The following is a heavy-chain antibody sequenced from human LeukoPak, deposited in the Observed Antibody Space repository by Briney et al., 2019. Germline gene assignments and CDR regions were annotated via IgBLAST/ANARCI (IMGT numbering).Heavy chain of an antibody. V-gene: IGHV1-8*01. D-gene: IGHD2-2*01. Sequence: GASVKVSCKASEYTFTTYDINWVRQAPGQGLEWMGWMNPKSGNTGYAQRLQGRVTMTRNTSISTAYMELSTLTSEDTAVYYCARELGSSYYADWGQGTLVTVSS. CDR3: ARELGSSYYAD. J-gene: IGHJ4*02. CDR2: MNPKSGNT. CDR1: EYTFTTYD.